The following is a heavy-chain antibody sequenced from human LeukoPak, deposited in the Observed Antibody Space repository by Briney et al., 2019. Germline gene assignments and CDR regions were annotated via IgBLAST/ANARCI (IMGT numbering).Heavy chain of an antibody. Sequence: GASLRLSCAASGFTFSSYAMSWVRQAPGKGLEWVSAISGSGGSTYYADSVKGRFTISRDNSKNTLYLQMNSLRAEDTAVYYCAKIGNLLTYYYYGMDVWGQGTTVTVSS. V-gene: IGHV3-23*01. CDR3: AKIGNLLTYYYYGMDV. CDR2: ISGSGGST. CDR1: GFTFSSYA. D-gene: IGHD4-23*01. J-gene: IGHJ6*02.